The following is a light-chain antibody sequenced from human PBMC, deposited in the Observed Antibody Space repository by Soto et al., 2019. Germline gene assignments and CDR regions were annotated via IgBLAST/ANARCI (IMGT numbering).Light chain of an antibody. CDR2: YGA. Sequence: EIVLTQSPGTLSLSPGERATLSCRSSQSVMSNYLAWYQQKPGQAPRLLIYYGASKAAGITPRCSSSGGSRTVFPLIISRLQPEDFAEYYWQQCGSSVTFGQGTKVDIK. J-gene: IGKJ1*01. CDR1: QSVMSNY. CDR3: QQCGSSVT. V-gene: IGKV3-20*01.